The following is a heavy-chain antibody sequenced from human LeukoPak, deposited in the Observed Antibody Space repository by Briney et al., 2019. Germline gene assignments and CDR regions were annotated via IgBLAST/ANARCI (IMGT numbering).Heavy chain of an antibody. CDR1: GGSFSGYY. J-gene: IGHJ6*03. CDR3: ARRDLYYYYMDV. CDR2: INHSGST. Sequence: SETLSLTCAVYGGSFSGYYWSWIRQPPGKGLEWIGEINHSGSTNYNPSLKSRVTISVDTSKNQFSLKLSSVTAADTAVYYCARRDLYYYYMDVWGKGTTVTISS. V-gene: IGHV4-34*01.